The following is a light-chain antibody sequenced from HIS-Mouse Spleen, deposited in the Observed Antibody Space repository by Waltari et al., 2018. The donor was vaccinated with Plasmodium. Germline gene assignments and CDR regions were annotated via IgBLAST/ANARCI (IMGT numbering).Light chain of an antibody. CDR1: SSDVGRYNL. J-gene: IGLJ2*01. Sequence: QSALTQPASVSGSPGQSITISCTGTSSDVGRYNLVSWYQQHPGKAPKLMLYEGSKRPSGVSNRCSGSKSGNTASLTISGLQAEDEADYYCCSYAGSSTWVFGGGTKLTVL. CDR2: EGS. V-gene: IGLV2-23*01. CDR3: CSYAGSSTWV.